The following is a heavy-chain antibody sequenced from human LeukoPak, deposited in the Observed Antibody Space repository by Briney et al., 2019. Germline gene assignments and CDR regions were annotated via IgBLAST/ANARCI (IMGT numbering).Heavy chain of an antibody. Sequence: ASVKVSCKASVYTFTSYDINWVRQATGQGLEWMGWMNPNSGNTGYAQKFQGRVTMTRNTSISTAYMELSSLSSEDTAVYYCARGGYFLPAAIWSYYYGMDVWGQGTTVTVSS. CDR1: VYTFTSYD. D-gene: IGHD2-2*02. CDR3: ARGGYFLPAAIWSYYYGMDV. J-gene: IGHJ6*02. CDR2: MNPNSGNT. V-gene: IGHV1-8*01.